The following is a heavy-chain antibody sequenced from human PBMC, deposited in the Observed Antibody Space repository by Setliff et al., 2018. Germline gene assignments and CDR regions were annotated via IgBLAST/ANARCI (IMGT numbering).Heavy chain of an antibody. CDR3: ARDLDYQYYYDSSGRDAFDI. D-gene: IGHD3-22*01. CDR1: GYTFTSYA. Sequence: WASVKVSCKASGYTFTSYAMHWVRQAPGQRLEWMGWINAGNGNTNYGQKYQGRVIFTRDTSASTAYMELRSLRSDDTAVYYCARDLDYQYYYDSSGRDAFDIWGQGTMVTVSS. CDR2: INAGNGNT. J-gene: IGHJ3*02. V-gene: IGHV1-3*01.